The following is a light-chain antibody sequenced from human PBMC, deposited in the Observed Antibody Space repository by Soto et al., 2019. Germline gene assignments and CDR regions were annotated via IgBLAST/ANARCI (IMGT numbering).Light chain of an antibody. V-gene: IGLV4-60*03. CDR3: ETWDSNTRV. CDR1: SGHSSDI. J-gene: IGLJ3*02. Sequence: QLVLTQSSSASASLGSSVKLTCTLSSGHSSDIIAWHQQQPGRAPRFLMKVEGSESYNKGSGVPERFSGSRSGADRYLTISNLQSEDEADYYCETWDSNTRVFGGGTKLTVL. CDR2: VEGSESY.